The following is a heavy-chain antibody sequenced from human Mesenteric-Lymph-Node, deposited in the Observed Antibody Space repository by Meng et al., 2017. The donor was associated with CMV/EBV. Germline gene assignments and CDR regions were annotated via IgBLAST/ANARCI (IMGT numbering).Heavy chain of an antibody. D-gene: IGHD5-12*01. J-gene: IGHJ5*02. CDR1: GYTITSYG. CDR2: INAGNGNT. CDR3: ARDSGYDFESQNWFDP. Sequence: SGYTITSYGMHWVRQAPGQRLEWMGWINAGNGNTKYSQKFQGRVTITRDTSASTAYMELSSLRSEDTAVYYCARDSGYDFESQNWFDPWGQGTLVTVSS. V-gene: IGHV1-3*01.